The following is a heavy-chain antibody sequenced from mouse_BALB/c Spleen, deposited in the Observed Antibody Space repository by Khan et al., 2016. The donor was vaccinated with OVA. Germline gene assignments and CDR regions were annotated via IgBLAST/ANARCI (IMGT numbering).Heavy chain of an antibody. CDR1: GYSFTSYW. CDR2: IYPGISDT. CDR3: TTTYDSYYFDY. J-gene: IGHJ2*01. D-gene: IGHD2-4*01. Sequence: VQLQQSGTVLARPGASVKMSCKASGYSFTSYWMHWVKQRPGQGLEWIGDIYPGISDTRYNQKFKGKAKLTAGTSASTAYMEFSSLTNDDAAVVYYTTTYDSYYFDYWGQGTPLTVSS. V-gene: IGHV1-5*01.